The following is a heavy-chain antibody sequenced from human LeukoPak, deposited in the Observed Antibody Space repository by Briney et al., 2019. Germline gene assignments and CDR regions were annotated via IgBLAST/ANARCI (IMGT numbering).Heavy chain of an antibody. CDR2: IRYDGSNK. CDR3: ARDRNGDYDY. V-gene: IGHV3-30*02. CDR1: GFTFSNYG. D-gene: IGHD4-17*01. J-gene: IGHJ4*02. Sequence: GGSLRLSCAASGFTFSNYGMHWVRQAPGKGLEWVAFIRYDGSNKHYADSVKGRFTISRDNSKNTLYLQMNSLRAEDTAVYYCARDRNGDYDYWGQGTLVTVSS.